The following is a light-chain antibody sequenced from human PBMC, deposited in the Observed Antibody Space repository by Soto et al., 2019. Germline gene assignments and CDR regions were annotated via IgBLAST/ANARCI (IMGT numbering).Light chain of an antibody. CDR3: CSYTTGSTLV. J-gene: IGLJ1*01. Sequence: QSALTQPPSASGSPGQSVTISCIGTASDIGRYNYVSWYQHHPGKAPKLIIYEVTKRPSGVPDRFSGSKSGNTASLTVSGLQADDEADYYCCSYTTGSTLVFGTGTKLTVL. CDR2: EVT. V-gene: IGLV2-8*01. CDR1: ASDIGRYNY.